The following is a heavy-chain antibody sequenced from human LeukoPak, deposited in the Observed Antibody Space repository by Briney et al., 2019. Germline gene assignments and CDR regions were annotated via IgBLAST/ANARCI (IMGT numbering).Heavy chain of an antibody. J-gene: IGHJ2*01. V-gene: IGHV3-9*01. CDR2: INWKTGNG. Sequence: GRSLRLSCAVSGFNFDDYAMHWVRQAPGRSLEWVSGINWKTGNGIYADSVKGRFTISRDNAKNSLYLQMSSLRAEDTALYYCTRRAARWQFDLWGRGTLLTVSS. CDR3: TRRAARWQFDL. CDR1: GFNFDDYA. D-gene: IGHD5-24*01.